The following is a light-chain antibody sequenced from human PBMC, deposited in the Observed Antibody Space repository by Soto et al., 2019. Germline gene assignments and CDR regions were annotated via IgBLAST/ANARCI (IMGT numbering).Light chain of an antibody. CDR3: QQYYTTPWT. CDR2: WAS. Sequence: DIVMTQSPESLAVSLGGRATINCKSSQSLFYSSNNKSYLGWFQQRPGQPPKLLITWASTRDSGVPDRVSGSGSGTDYSLTISSLQAEDVAVYYCQQYYTTPWTFGQGTKLEIK. CDR1: QSLFYSSNNKSY. V-gene: IGKV4-1*01. J-gene: IGKJ1*01.